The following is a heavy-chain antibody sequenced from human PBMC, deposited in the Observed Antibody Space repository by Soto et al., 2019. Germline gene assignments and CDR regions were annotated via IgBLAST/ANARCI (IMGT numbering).Heavy chain of an antibody. J-gene: IGHJ4*02. V-gene: IGHV5-51*01. CDR3: ARAGFLEWLEIGPQDY. Sequence: PGESLKISCQGSGYSFTSYWIGWVRQMPGKGLEWMGIIYPGDSDTRYSPSFQGQVTISADKSISTAYLQWSSLKASDTAMYYCARAGFLEWLEIGPQDYWGQGTLVTVSS. CDR2: IYPGDSDT. D-gene: IGHD3-3*01. CDR1: GYSFTSYW.